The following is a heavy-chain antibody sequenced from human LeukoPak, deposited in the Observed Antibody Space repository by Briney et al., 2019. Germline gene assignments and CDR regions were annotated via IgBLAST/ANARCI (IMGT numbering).Heavy chain of an antibody. V-gene: IGHV4-4*07. CDR3: AREKVEETYYYYMDV. Sequence: PSETLSLTCSVSGGSLSSYYWSWVRQPAGRGVEWIGRIYTSGSTNYNPSLTSRVTMSVETSKNQFSLKLSSVTAAGTAVYYCAREKVEETYYYYMDVWGKGTTVTVSS. CDR1: GGSLSSYY. CDR2: IYTSGST. J-gene: IGHJ6*03.